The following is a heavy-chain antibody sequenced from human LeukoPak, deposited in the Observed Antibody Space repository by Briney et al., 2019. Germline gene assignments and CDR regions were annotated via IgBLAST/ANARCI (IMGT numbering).Heavy chain of an antibody. CDR2: ISTSGDTI. Sequence: GGSLRLSCAASGFTFSSYEMNWVRQAPGKGLEWVSYISTSGDTIYYADSVRGRFTISRDIAKDSLYLQMNSLRAEDTAVYYCAREWLDAFDIWGQGTLVTVSS. CDR3: AREWLDAFDI. D-gene: IGHD3-22*01. J-gene: IGHJ3*02. V-gene: IGHV3-48*03. CDR1: GFTFSSYE.